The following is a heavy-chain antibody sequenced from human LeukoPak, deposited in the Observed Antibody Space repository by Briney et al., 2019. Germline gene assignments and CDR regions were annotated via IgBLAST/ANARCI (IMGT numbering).Heavy chain of an antibody. V-gene: IGHV3-21*01. D-gene: IGHD3-22*01. CDR1: GFTFSSYS. J-gene: IGHJ5*02. CDR2: ISSSSSYI. Sequence: GGSLRLSCAASGFTFSSYSMNWVRQAPGKGLEWVSSISSSSSYIYYADSVKGRFTISRDNAKNSLYLQMNSLRAEDTAVYYCARDSRLGYDSSDLRWFDPWGQGTLVTVSS. CDR3: ARDSRLGYDSSDLRWFDP.